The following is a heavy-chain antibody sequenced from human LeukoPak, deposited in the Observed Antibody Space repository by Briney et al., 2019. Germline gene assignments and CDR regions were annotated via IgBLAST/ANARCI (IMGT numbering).Heavy chain of an antibody. Sequence: SETLSLTCTVSGGSISSYYWSWIRQPPGKGLEWIGYIHYSGSTNYNPSLKSRVTISVDTSKNQFSLKLRSVTAADTAVYYCARDRMGTVMVPIDYWGQGTLVTVSS. J-gene: IGHJ4*02. V-gene: IGHV4-59*12. CDR3: ARDRMGTVMVPIDY. CDR2: IHYSGST. D-gene: IGHD5-18*01. CDR1: GGSISSYY.